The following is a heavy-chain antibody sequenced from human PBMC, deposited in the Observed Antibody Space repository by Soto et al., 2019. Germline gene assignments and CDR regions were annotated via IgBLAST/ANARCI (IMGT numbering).Heavy chain of an antibody. Sequence: EVQLVESGGGLVQPGGSLRLSCTASGFTFSSYAMHWVRQAPGKGLEYVSAISSNGGSTYYANSVKGRFTISRDNSKNTLHLQMGSLRADDMAVYYCARDLRGWHYFDYWGQGTLVTVSS. D-gene: IGHD6-19*01. V-gene: IGHV3-64*01. J-gene: IGHJ4*02. CDR3: ARDLRGWHYFDY. CDR2: ISSNGGST. CDR1: GFTFSSYA.